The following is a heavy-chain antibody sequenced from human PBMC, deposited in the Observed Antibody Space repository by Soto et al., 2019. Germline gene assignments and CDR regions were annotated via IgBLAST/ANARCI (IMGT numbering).Heavy chain of an antibody. CDR1: GGTFSSYA. CDR2: IIPIFGTA. J-gene: IGHJ4*02. CDR3: ARAGCSGGSCYWVYLDY. V-gene: IGHV1-69*13. D-gene: IGHD2-15*01. Sequence: SVKVSCKASGGTFSSYAISWVRQPPGQGLEWMGGIIPIFGTANYAQKFQGRVTITADESTSTAYMELSSLRSEDTAVYYCARAGCSGGSCYWVYLDYWGQGTLVTVSS.